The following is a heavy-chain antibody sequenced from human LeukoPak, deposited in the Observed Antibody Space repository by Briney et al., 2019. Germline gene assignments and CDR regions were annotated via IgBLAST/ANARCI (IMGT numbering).Heavy chain of an antibody. CDR2: IRNRPKSYTT. D-gene: IGHD3-10*02. Sequence: GGSLRLSCATSGFTFTDHYMDWVRQAPGKGLDWVARIRNRPKSYTTEYAASVKGKFNISREESKSSLFLQMSGLRTEDTAMYYCSISYVPGKDAYFDLRGQGTLVTVSS. CDR3: SISYVPGKDAYFDL. CDR1: GFTFTDHY. J-gene: IGHJ5*02. V-gene: IGHV3-72*01.